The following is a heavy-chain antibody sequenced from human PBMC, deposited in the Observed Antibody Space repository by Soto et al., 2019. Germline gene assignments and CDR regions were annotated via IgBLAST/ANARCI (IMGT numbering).Heavy chain of an antibody. CDR1: GFTFSAYV. CDR2: ITSSGGGT. V-gene: IGHV3-23*01. J-gene: IGHJ4*02. CDR3: AKLTAA. Sequence: PGGSLRLSCAASGFTFSAYVMSWVRQAPGKGLEWVSSITSSGGGTYYADSVKGRFTVSRDNSKNTVYLQVNSLRDEDTAVYYCAKLTAAWGQGTMGIVSA. D-gene: IGHD6-13*01.